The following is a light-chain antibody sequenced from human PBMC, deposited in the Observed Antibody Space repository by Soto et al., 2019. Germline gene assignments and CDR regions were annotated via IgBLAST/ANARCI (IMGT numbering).Light chain of an antibody. CDR1: QSLTSTY. J-gene: IGKJ1*01. CDR2: GAS. V-gene: IGKV3-20*01. CDR3: QHYGSSPR. Sequence: EIVLTQSPGTLSLSPGERATLSCRASQSLTSTYLAWYQQKPGQAPRLLVYGASSRATGIPDRFSGSGSGTDFTLTISRLEPEDCAVYYCQHYGSSPRFGQGTKVEIK.